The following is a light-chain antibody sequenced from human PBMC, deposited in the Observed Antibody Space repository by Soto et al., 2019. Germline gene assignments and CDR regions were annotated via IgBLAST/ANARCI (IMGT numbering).Light chain of an antibody. Sequence: QSALTQPPSASGSPGQSVTISCTGTSSDVGGYNFVSWYQQHPGKSPKLMIHEVSKRPSGVPDRFSGSKSGNTASLTVSGLQAEDDADYYCSSDAGSGIYVFGTGTKVTVL. CDR1: SSDVGGYNF. V-gene: IGLV2-8*01. CDR3: SSDAGSGIYV. CDR2: EVS. J-gene: IGLJ1*01.